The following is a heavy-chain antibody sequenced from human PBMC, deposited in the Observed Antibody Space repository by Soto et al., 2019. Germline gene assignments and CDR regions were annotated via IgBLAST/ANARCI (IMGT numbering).Heavy chain of an antibody. Sequence: QVQLVQSGAEVKKPGSSVKVSCKASGGTFSRYAISWVRQAPGQGLEWMGGITPMFGTANYAQKFQGRVTINADESTSTVHMELRRLRSEDTAVYYCAQTLGSAVAGPGRFDLWGRGTLVIVSS. V-gene: IGHV1-69*12. D-gene: IGHD6-19*01. CDR2: ITPMFGTA. J-gene: IGHJ2*01. CDR3: AQTLGSAVAGPGRFDL. CDR1: GGTFSRYA.